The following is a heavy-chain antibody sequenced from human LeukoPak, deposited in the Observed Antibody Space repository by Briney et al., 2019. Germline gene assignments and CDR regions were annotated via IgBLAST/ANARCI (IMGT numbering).Heavy chain of an antibody. D-gene: IGHD3-22*01. CDR2: MNPNSGNT. V-gene: IGHV1-8*01. Sequence: ASVKVSCKSSGCSFTSYGINWVRQATGQGLEWMGWMNPNSGNTGYAQKFQGRVTMTRNTSISTAYMELRSLRSEDTAVYYCARGQDYYDSSGYILFDYWGQGTLVTVSS. J-gene: IGHJ4*02. CDR3: ARGQDYYDSSGYILFDY. CDR1: GCSFTSYG.